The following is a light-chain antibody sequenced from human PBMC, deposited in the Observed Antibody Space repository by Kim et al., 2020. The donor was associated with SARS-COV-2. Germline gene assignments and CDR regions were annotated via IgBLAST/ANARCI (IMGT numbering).Light chain of an antibody. CDR1: QNIGNY. Sequence: DFQMTQSPSSLSASVGDKLTITCRASQNIGNYLNWYQQKLGKAPKLLISAVSTLQSGVPSQFSGSGSGTDFSLTITSLQPEDFATYYGQQTYSSPYTFGQGTKLEI. V-gene: IGKV1-39*01. J-gene: IGKJ2*01. CDR2: AVS. CDR3: QQTYSSPYT.